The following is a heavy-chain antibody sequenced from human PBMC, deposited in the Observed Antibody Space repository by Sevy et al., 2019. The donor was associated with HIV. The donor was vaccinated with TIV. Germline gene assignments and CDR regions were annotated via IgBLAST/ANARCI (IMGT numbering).Heavy chain of an antibody. D-gene: IGHD2-2*01. CDR3: AKDREYQLLSYNYYYYGMDV. J-gene: IGHJ6*02. Sequence: GGSLRLSCVASGFTFSSYGMHWVRQAPGKGLEWVAFIRYDGSNKYYADSVKGRFTISRDNSKNTLYLQMNSLRAEDTAVYYCAKDREYQLLSYNYYYYGMDVWGQGTTVTVSS. V-gene: IGHV3-30*02. CDR1: GFTFSSYG. CDR2: IRYDGSNK.